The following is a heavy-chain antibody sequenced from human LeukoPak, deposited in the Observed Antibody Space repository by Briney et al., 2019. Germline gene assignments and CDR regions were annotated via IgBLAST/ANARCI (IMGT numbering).Heavy chain of an antibody. D-gene: IGHD3-16*01. Sequence: PGRSLRLSCAASGFTFSSYTMHWVRQAPGKGLEWVAVISDDESHKYYADSVKGRFTISRDNSKNTLYLQMNSLRAEETAVYYCARDFVGGAPDYLDYCGQGTLVTVSS. CDR3: ARDFVGGAPDYLDY. CDR2: ISDDESHK. CDR1: GFTFSSYT. J-gene: IGHJ4*02. V-gene: IGHV3-30*04.